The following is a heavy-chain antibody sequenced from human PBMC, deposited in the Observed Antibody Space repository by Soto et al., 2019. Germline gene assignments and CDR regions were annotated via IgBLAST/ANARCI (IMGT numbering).Heavy chain of an antibody. Sequence: RGESLKVSCKGSGYTFGTFWIAWVRQMPGKGLEWMGMIYPEDSETKYSPSFEGQVTFSADKSVKTAYLQWTSLKASDTAIYYCARTYCTDPSCYTNWFDPWGQGTLVTVS. CDR3: ARTYCTDPSCYTNWFDP. V-gene: IGHV5-51*01. CDR1: GYTFGTFW. J-gene: IGHJ5*02. D-gene: IGHD2-8*01. CDR2: IYPEDSET.